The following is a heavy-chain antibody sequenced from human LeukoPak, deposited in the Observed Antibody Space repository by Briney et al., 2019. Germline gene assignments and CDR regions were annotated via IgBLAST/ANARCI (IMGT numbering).Heavy chain of an antibody. CDR3: ARHPHSSYYPLRAGPPDY. Sequence: SETLSLTCAVYGGSFSGYYWSWIRQPPGKGLEWIGEINHSGSTNYNPSLKSRVTISVDTSKNQFSLKLSSVTAADTAVYYCARHPHSSYYPLRAGPPDYWGQGTLVTVSS. V-gene: IGHV4-34*01. J-gene: IGHJ4*02. D-gene: IGHD3-22*01. CDR2: INHSGST. CDR1: GGSFSGYY.